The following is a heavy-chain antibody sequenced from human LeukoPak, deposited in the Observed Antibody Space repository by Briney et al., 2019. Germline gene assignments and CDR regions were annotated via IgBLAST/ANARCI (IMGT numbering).Heavy chain of an antibody. CDR3: ARRPIGYCSGGSCQTHRFAFDI. CDR1: GGSISSYY. D-gene: IGHD2-15*01. CDR2: IYYSGST. Sequence: SETLSLTCTVSGGSISSYYWSWIRQPPGKGLEWIGYIYYSGSTNYNPSLKSRVTISVDTSKNQFSLKLSSVTAADTAVYYCARRPIGYCSGGSCQTHRFAFDIWGQGTMVTVSS. V-gene: IGHV4-59*12. J-gene: IGHJ3*02.